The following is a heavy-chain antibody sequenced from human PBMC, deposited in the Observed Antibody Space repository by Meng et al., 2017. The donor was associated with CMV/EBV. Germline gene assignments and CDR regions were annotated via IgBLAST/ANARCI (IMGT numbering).Heavy chain of an antibody. D-gene: IGHD2-2*01. Sequence: GESLKISCAASGFTFSSYGMHWVRQAPGKGLEWVAVIWYDGSNKYYADSVKGRFTISRDNSKNTLYLQMNSLRAEDTAVHYCAKTGAYCSSTSCLSGMDVWGQGTTVTVSS. J-gene: IGHJ6*02. CDR3: AKTGAYCSSTSCLSGMDV. CDR1: GFTFSSYG. CDR2: IWYDGSNK. V-gene: IGHV3-33*06.